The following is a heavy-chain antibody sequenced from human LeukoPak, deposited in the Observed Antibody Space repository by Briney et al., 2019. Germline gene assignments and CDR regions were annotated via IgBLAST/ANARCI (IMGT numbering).Heavy chain of an antibody. J-gene: IGHJ4*02. CDR1: GFTFNTYT. CDR2: ISSSSNNI. CDR3: ARGYQRPDY. Sequence: GGSLRLSCAASGFTFNTYTMNWVRQSPGKGLEWVSSISSSSNNINYADSVKGRFTISRDNAMNSVHLQMNSLRVEDTAVYYCARGYQRPDYWGQGTLFTVSS. V-gene: IGHV3-21*01. D-gene: IGHD2-2*01.